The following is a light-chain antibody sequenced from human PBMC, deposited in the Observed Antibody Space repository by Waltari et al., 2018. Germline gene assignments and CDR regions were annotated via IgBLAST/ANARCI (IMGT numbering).Light chain of an antibody. V-gene: IGKV3-20*01. Sequence: TVLTPSPGTLSLTPGQTATLSCRASQSVSSSYLAWYQQKPGQAPRLLIYGASSRATGIPDRFSGSGSGTDFTLTISRLEPEDFAVYYCQQYGSSPLTFGGGTKVEIK. CDR1: QSVSSSY. CDR3: QQYGSSPLT. CDR2: GAS. J-gene: IGKJ4*01.